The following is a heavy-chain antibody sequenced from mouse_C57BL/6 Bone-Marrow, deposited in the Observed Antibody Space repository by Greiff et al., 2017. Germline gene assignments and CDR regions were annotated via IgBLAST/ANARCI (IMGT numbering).Heavy chain of an antibody. CDR2: ISNLAYSI. Sequence: EVKLVESGGGLVQPGGSLKLSCAASGFTFSDYGMAWVRQAPRKGPEWVAFISNLAYSIYYADTVTGRCTISRENAKNTLYLEMSSLRSEDTAMYYCARKGVYDYDVDWYFDVWGTGTTVTVSS. J-gene: IGHJ1*03. D-gene: IGHD2-4*01. CDR3: ARKGVYDYDVDWYFDV. V-gene: IGHV5-15*01. CDR1: GFTFSDYG.